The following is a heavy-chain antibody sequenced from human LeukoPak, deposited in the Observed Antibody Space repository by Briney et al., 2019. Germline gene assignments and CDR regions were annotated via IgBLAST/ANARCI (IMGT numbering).Heavy chain of an antibody. Sequence: GGSLRLSCAASGFTFSNAWMSWVRQAPGKGLEWVSAISGSGGSTYYADSVKGRFTISRDNSKNTLYLQMNSLRAEDTAVYYCAKGASNMVRGVKFDYWGQGTLSPSPQ. V-gene: IGHV3-23*01. D-gene: IGHD3-10*01. J-gene: IGHJ4*02. CDR1: GFTFSNAW. CDR3: AKGASNMVRGVKFDY. CDR2: ISGSGGST.